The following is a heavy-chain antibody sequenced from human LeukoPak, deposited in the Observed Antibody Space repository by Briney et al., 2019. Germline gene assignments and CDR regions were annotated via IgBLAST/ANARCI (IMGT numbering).Heavy chain of an antibody. CDR1: GFTFYDYG. V-gene: IGHV3-20*04. D-gene: IGHD2-2*01. CDR3: ARDLGVVAGSFYYYMDV. J-gene: IGHJ6*03. Sequence: GGSLRLSCAASGFTFYDYGMSWVRQAPGKGLEWVSGLNWNGGSTDYADSVKGRFTISRDNAKNSLYLQMNSLRAEDTALYYCARDLGVVAGSFYYYMDVWGRGTTVTVSS. CDR2: LNWNGGST.